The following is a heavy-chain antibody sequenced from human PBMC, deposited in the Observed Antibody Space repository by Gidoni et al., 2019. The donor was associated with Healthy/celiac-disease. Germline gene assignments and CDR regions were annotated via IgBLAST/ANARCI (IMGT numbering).Heavy chain of an antibody. CDR1: GGTFSSYA. D-gene: IGHD5-18*01. V-gene: IGHV1-69*06. Sequence: QVQLVQSAAEVKKPGSSVKVSCKASGGTFSSYAISWVRQAPGQGLEWMGGIIPIFGTANYAQKVQGRVTITADKSTSTAYMELSSLRSEDTAVYYGARSVGLEMATAYFDYWGQGTLVTVSA. CDR2: IIPIFGTA. CDR3: ARSVGLEMATAYFDY. J-gene: IGHJ4*02.